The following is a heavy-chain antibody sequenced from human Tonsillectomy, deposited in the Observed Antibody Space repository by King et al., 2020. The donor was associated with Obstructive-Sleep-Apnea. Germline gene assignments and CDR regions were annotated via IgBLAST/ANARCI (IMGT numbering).Heavy chain of an antibody. V-gene: IGHV4-59*01. CDR1: GGSISSYY. CDR2: IYYSGST. CDR3: ARGPLVGYGSLDYYGLDV. D-gene: IGHD3-10*01. J-gene: IGHJ6*02. Sequence: VQLQESGPGLVKPSETLSLTCTVSGGSISSYYWSWIRQPPGKGLEWIGYIYYSGSTKHNPSLKSRVTISVDTSKNQFSLKLSSVTAADTAGYFCARGPLVGYGSLDYYGLDVWGQGTTVTVSS.